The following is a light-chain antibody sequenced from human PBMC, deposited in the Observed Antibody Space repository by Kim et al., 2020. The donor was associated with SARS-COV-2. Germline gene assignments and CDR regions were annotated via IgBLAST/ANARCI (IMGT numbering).Light chain of an antibody. CDR3: TSYTSTSTLV. Sequence: GEEIPIPCCRNSCDVGGYIFGSWYQQQPGKAPKLILYGVSHRPSGVSNRFSGSKSGNGASLTIFGLQAEEEADYDCTSYTSTSTLVFGGGTQLTVL. CDR1: SCDVGGYIF. CDR2: GVS. V-gene: IGLV2-14*03. J-gene: IGLJ2*01.